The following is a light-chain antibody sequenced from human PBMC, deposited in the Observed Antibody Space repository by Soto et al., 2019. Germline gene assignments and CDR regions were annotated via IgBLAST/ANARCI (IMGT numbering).Light chain of an antibody. Sequence: QSALTQPRSVSGSPGQSVTISCTGTSSDVGGYSYVSWYQQHPGKAPKLMIYDVSKRPSGVPDRFSGSKSSNTASLTISGFQAEDEAEYYCCSSAGSYAEVFGTGTKLTVL. J-gene: IGLJ1*01. CDR3: CSSAGSYAEV. CDR2: DVS. CDR1: SSDVGGYSY. V-gene: IGLV2-11*01.